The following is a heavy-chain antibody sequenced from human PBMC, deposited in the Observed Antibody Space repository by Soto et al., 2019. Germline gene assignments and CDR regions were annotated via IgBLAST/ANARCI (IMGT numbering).Heavy chain of an antibody. CDR1: GFTFSSYA. J-gene: IGHJ3*02. V-gene: IGHV3-64*01. CDR2: ISSNGGST. CDR3: ARAGGLLWLGELFGDAFDI. D-gene: IGHD3-10*01. Sequence: EVQLVESGGGLVQPGGSLRLSCAASGFTFSSYAMHWVRQAPGKGLEYVSAISSNGGSTYYANSVKGRFTISRDNSKNTLYLQMGSLRAEDMAVYYCARAGGLLWLGELFGDAFDIWGQGTMVTVSS.